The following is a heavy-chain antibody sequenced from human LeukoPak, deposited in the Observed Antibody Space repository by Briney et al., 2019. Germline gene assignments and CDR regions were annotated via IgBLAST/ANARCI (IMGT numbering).Heavy chain of an antibody. V-gene: IGHV3-23*01. D-gene: IGHD2-15*01. Sequence: GGSLRLSCAASGFTFSNYAMNWVRQAPGKGLEWVSAISGGGESTYNADSVKGRFIISRDNSKNTLYLQMNSLRAEDTAVYYCAKGEGGSCSSSSCSTYFDYWGQGTRVTVSS. CDR1: GFTFSNYA. CDR2: ISGGGEST. CDR3: AKGEGGSCSSSSCSTYFDY. J-gene: IGHJ4*02.